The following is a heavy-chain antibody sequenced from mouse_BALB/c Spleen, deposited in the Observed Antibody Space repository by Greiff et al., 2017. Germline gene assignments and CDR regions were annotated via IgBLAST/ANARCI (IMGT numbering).Heavy chain of an antibody. J-gene: IGHJ3*01. D-gene: IGHD2-14*01. CDR3: ARGDYRYDRFAY. V-gene: IGHV2-9*02. Sequence: VKLMESGPGLVAPSQSLSITCTVSGFSLTSYGVHWVRQPPGKGLEWLGVIWAGGSTNYNSALMSRLSISKDNSKSQVFLKMNSLQTDDTAMYYCARGDYRYDRFAYWGQGTLVTVSA. CDR2: IWAGGST. CDR1: GFSLTSYG.